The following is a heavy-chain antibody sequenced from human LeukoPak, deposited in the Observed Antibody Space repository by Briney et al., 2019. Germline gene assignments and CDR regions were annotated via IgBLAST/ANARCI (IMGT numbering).Heavy chain of an antibody. D-gene: IGHD3-10*01. CDR1: GGSMSGFF. Sequence: PSDTLSLTCTVSGGSMSGFFWTWIRQPPGRALEWIGSIYYSGSSTKYNPSLKSRVTISVDTSKSQFSLNLNSATAADTAVYYCARTSRHSYGSGTNLTPWPAGMDVWGQGTTVTVSS. V-gene: IGHV4-59*07. CDR2: IYYSGSST. CDR3: ARTSRHSYGSGTNLTPWPAGMDV. J-gene: IGHJ6*02.